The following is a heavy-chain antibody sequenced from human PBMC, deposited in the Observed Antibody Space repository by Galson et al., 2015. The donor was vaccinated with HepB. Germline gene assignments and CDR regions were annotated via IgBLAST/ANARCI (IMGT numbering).Heavy chain of an antibody. Sequence: SVKVSCKASGYTFTGYYMHWVRQAPGQGPEWMGRINPNSGGTNYAQKFQGRVTITADKSTSTAYMELSSLRSEDTAVYYCARDPDTVSAHDAFDIWGQGTMGTVSS. CDR3: ARDPDTVSAHDAFDI. V-gene: IGHV1-2*06. CDR2: INPNSGGT. CDR1: GYTFTGYY. D-gene: IGHD5/OR15-5a*01. J-gene: IGHJ3*02.